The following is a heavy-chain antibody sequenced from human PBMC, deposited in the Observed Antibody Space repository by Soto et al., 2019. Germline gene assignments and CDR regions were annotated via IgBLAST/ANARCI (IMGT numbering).Heavy chain of an antibody. D-gene: IGHD3-9*01. CDR2: ISDSSSTI. J-gene: IGHJ4*02. CDR1: GFTFNTYN. V-gene: IGHV3-48*01. CDR3: ARLRYFDWLLPVAVDY. Sequence: SCAASGFTFNTYNMNWVRQAPGKGLEWVSYISDSSSTIHYADSVKDRFTISRDNAKNSLYLQMNSLRAEDTAVYYCARLRYFDWLLPVAVDYWGQGTLVTVSS.